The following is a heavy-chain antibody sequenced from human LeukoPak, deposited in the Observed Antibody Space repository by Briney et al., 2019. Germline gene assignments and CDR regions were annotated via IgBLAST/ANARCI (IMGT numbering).Heavy chain of an antibody. D-gene: IGHD3-22*01. J-gene: IGHJ3*02. CDR1: GGSISSYY. CDR3: ASLDYYDSSGYYYGAFDI. Sequence: SETLSLTCTVAGGSISSYYWSWIRQPPGKGLEWIGYIYYSGSTNYNPSLKSRVTISVDTSKNQFSLKLSPVTAADTAVYYCASLDYYDSSGYYYGAFDIWGQGTMVTVSS. CDR2: IYYSGST. V-gene: IGHV4-59*01.